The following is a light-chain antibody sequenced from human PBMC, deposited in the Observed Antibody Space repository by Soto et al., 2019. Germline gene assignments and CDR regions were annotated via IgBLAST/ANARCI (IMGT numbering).Light chain of an antibody. CDR3: QLRRNWPP. V-gene: IGKV3-11*01. J-gene: IGKJ2*01. CDR1: QSIRGS. CDR2: DVS. Sequence: EVVLTQSPATLSLSPGERATLSCRASQSIRGSLVWYQHKPGQAPRLLIYDVSDRVAGIPARFSGSGSGTDFTLTISSLESEDFAVYYCQLRRNWPPFDQETKLAIK.